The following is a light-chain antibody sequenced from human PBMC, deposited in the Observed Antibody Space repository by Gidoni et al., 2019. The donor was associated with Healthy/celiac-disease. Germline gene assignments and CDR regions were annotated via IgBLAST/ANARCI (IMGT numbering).Light chain of an antibody. CDR1: KLGDKY. CDR3: QAWDSSTAEV. J-gene: IGLJ2*01. Sequence: SYELPQPPSVSVSPGQTASITCPGDKLGDKYACWYQQKPGQSPVLVIYQESKRPSGIPERFSGSNSGNTATLTISGTQAMDEADDYCQAWDSSTAEVFGGGTKLTVL. CDR2: QES. V-gene: IGLV3-1*01.